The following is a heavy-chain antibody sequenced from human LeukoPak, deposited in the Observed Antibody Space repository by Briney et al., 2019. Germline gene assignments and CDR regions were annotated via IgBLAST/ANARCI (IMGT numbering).Heavy chain of an antibody. CDR2: IKQDGSEK. Sequence: PGGSLRLSCSASGFTFSSYWMSWVRQAPGKGLEWVANIKQDGSEKYYVDSVKGRFTISRDNAKNSLYLQVTSLRAEDTAVYYCARDQWEPTHYFDYWGQGTLVTVSS. CDR3: ARDQWEPTHYFDY. J-gene: IGHJ4*02. D-gene: IGHD1-26*01. V-gene: IGHV3-7*01. CDR1: GFTFSSYW.